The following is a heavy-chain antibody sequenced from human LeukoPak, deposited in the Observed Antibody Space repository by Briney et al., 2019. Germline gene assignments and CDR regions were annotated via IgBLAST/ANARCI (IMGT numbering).Heavy chain of an antibody. CDR3: ANQGARVTFGGVIVISDY. CDR1: GFTFSDYY. J-gene: IGHJ4*02. V-gene: IGHV3-11*01. D-gene: IGHD3-16*02. CDR2: ISSSGSTI. Sequence: GGSLRLSCAASGFTFSDYYMSWIRQAPGKGLEWVSYISSSGSTIYYADSVKGRFTISRDNSKNTLYLQMNSLRAEDTAVYYCANQGARVTFGGVIVISDYWGQGTLVTVSS.